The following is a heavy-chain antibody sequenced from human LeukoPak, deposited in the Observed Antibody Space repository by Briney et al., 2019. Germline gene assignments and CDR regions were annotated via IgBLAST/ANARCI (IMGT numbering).Heavy chain of an antibody. J-gene: IGHJ4*02. CDR2: ISYDGSNK. CDR3: AKDTPPHCSGGSCYPDY. D-gene: IGHD2-15*01. Sequence: PGGSLRLSCAASGFTFSSYGMHWVRQAPGKGLEWVAVISYDGSNKYYADSVKGRFTISRDNSKNTLYLQMNSLRAEDTAVYYCAKDTPPHCSGGSCYPDYWGQGTLVTVSS. V-gene: IGHV3-30*18. CDR1: GFTFSSYG.